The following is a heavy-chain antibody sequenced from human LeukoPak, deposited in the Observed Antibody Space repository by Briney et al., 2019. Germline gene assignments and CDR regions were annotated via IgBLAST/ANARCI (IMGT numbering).Heavy chain of an antibody. Sequence: SETLSLTCAVSGGSISSYFWTWIRQPAGKGLEWIGRISTSGSTNYNPSLKSRVSMSLDTSKNQLSLKLSSVTAADTAVYYCARSGYYDFWSVSYWGQGTLVIVSS. V-gene: IGHV4-4*07. J-gene: IGHJ4*02. CDR1: GGSISSYF. CDR2: ISTSGST. CDR3: ARSGYYDFWSVSY. D-gene: IGHD3-3*01.